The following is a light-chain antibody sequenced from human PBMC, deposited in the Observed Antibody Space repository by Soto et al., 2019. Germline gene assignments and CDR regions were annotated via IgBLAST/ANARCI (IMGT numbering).Light chain of an antibody. CDR1: SSNIGAGYD. V-gene: IGLV1-40*01. CDR3: QSYDSSLSGSYV. CDR2: NNN. Sequence: QAVVTQPPSVSGAPGQRVTISCTGSSSNIGAGYDVHWYQRLPGTAPRVLIYNNNNRPSGVPDRFSGSKSGTSASLAITGLQAEDEADYYCQSYDSSLSGSYVFGTGTQLTVL. J-gene: IGLJ1*01.